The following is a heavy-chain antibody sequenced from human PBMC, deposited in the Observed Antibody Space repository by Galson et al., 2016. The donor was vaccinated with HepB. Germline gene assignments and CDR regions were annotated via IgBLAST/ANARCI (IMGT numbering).Heavy chain of an antibody. Sequence: LTCSVSGGSVNSSEYYWTWIRQSPGKGLEWIGYIYYSGTRHFHPFLTSRITMSLDASKNLFSLKLRSVTAADTGVYYCARGEMTPFGGFIQNFYHYGMDVWGQGTTVTVSS. J-gene: IGHJ6*02. V-gene: IGHV4-30-4*01. CDR1: GGSVNSSEYY. CDR3: ARGEMTPFGGFIQNFYHYGMDV. D-gene: IGHD3-16*02. CDR2: IYYSGTR.